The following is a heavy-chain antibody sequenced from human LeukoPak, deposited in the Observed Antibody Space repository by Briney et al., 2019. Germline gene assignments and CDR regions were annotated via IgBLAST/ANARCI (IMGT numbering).Heavy chain of an antibody. V-gene: IGHV4-4*02. CDR3: ATRATAGPW. Sequence: SETLSLTCAVSGAAITDTYWSTWVRQPPGQGLEWIAEIHDSGSTNYNPSLKSRVTISVDKSKNQISLDLTSVTAADTAVYYCATRATAGPWWGQGTLVTVSS. CDR2: IHDSGST. D-gene: IGHD6-13*01. CDR1: GAAITDTYW. J-gene: IGHJ4*02.